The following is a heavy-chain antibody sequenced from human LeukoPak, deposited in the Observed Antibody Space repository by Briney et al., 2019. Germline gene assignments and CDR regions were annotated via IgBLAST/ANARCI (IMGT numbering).Heavy chain of an antibody. J-gene: IGHJ4*02. CDR3: ARSALDTSGTYYNPQPFEY. CDR2: VYYSGST. V-gene: IGHV4-59*01. Sequence: PSETLSLTCTVSGGSISTYFWSWIRQPQRKGMDWIGYVYYSGSTNYNPSLKSRVTILVDTSTIQFSLKLTSVTAADTAVYYCARSALDTSGTYYNPQPFEYWGQGTLVIVSS. CDR1: GGSISTYF. D-gene: IGHD3-10*01.